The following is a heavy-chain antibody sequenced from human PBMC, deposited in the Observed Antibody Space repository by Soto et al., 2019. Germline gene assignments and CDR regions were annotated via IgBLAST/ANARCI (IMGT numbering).Heavy chain of an antibody. CDR1: GFSLSTSGVG. J-gene: IGHJ4*02. CDR2: IYWDDAK. D-gene: IGHD3-16*01. CDR3: ADRGVGLRWGELGPCDC. Sequence: QITLKESGPTLVKPTQTLTLTCTFSGFSLSTSGVGVGWIRQPPRKPLERLALIYWDDAKRYRPSPKSRLTLTKDTAKNQVVLTMTNMDAVDTATYYCADRGVGLRWGELGPCDCWGEGALVTVSS. V-gene: IGHV2-5*02.